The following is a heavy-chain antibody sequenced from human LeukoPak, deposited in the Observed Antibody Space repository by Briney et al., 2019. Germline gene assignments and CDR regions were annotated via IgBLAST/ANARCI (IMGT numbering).Heavy chain of an antibody. V-gene: IGHV4-4*07. CDR3: ARYRGPYYYGSGSYSGYNWFDP. CDR2: IYTSGST. CDR1: GGSISSYY. D-gene: IGHD3-10*01. Sequence: SETLSLTCTVSGGSISSYYWSWIRQPAGKGLEWIGRIYTSGSTNYNPSLKSRVTMSVDTSKNQFSLKLSSVTAADTAAYYCARYRGPYYYGSGSYSGYNWFDPWGQGTLVTVSS. J-gene: IGHJ5*02.